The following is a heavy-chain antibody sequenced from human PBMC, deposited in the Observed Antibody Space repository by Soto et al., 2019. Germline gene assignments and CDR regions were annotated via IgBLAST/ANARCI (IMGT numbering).Heavy chain of an antibody. J-gene: IGHJ4*02. CDR3: ARGTGRFGSGSYYDY. CDR2: IKQDGSEK. CDR1: GFTFSSYW. V-gene: IGHV3-7*01. Sequence: GGSVRLSXAASGFTFSSYWMSWVRQAPGKGLEWVANIKQDGSEKYYVDSVKGRFTISRDNAKNSLYLQMNSLRAEDTAVYYCARGTGRFGSGSYYDYWGQGTLVTVSS. D-gene: IGHD3-10*01.